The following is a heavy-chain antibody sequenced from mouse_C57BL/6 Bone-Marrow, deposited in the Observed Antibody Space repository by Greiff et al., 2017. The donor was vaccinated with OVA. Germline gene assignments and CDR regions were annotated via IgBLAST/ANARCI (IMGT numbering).Heavy chain of an antibody. D-gene: IGHD2-3*01. CDR1: GFTFSDYG. CDR2: ISSGSSTI. V-gene: IGHV5-17*01. J-gene: IGHJ4*01. Sequence: EVQLVESGGGLVKPGGSLKLSCAASGFTFSDYGMHWVRQAPEKGLEWVAYISSGSSTIYYADTVKGRFTISRDNAKNTLFLQMTSLRSEDTAMYYCAMDGYIFYAMDYWGQGTSVTVSS. CDR3: AMDGYIFYAMDY.